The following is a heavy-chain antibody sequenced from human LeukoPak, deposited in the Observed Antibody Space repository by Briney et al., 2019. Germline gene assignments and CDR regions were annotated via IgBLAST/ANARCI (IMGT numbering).Heavy chain of an antibody. J-gene: IGHJ4*02. Sequence: SQTLSLTCTVSGGSISSGGYYWSWIRQHPGKGLEWIGYIYYSGSTYYNPSLKSRVTISVDTSKNQFSLKLSSVTAADTAVYYCARAIRRDIVVVPAASYFDYWGQGTLVTVSP. D-gene: IGHD2-2*01. CDR3: ARAIRRDIVVVPAASYFDY. CDR1: GGSISSGGYY. V-gene: IGHV4-31*03. CDR2: IYYSGST.